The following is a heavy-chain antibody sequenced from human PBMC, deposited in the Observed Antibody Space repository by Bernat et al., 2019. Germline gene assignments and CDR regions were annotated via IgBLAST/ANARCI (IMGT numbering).Heavy chain of an antibody. CDR3: ARAGWLREVLPHHYYYYYMDV. CDR1: GYTFTSYG. D-gene: IGHD3-10*01. Sequence: QVQLVQSGAEVKKPGASVKVSCKASGYTFTSYGISWVRQAPGQGLEWMGWISAYNGNTNYAQKLQGRVTMTTDTSTSTAYMELRSLRSDDTAVYYCARAGWLREVLPHHYYYYYMDVWGKGTTVTVSS. J-gene: IGHJ6*03. CDR2: ISAYNGNT. V-gene: IGHV1-18*01.